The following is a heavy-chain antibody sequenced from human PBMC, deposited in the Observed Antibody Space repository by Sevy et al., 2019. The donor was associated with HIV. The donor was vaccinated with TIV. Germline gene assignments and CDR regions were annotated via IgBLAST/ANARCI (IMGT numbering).Heavy chain of an antibody. V-gene: IGHV4-39*01. D-gene: IGHD3-3*01. CDR1: GDSMSSSSNY. CDR3: ARRPRNKYTVFGEYYFDY. J-gene: IGHJ4*02. Sequence: SETLSLTCTVSGDSMSSSSNYWGWIRQSPGKGLEWIGSFYYSGSTYYSPSLKSRVTISVDTSKNQFSLKLNSVSAADTAVYYCARRPRNKYTVFGEYYFDYWGQGTLVTVSS. CDR2: FYYSGST.